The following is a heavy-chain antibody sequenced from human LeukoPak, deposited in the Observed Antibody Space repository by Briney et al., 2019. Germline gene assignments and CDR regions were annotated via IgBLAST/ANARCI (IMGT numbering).Heavy chain of an antibody. V-gene: IGHV3-11*04. CDR1: GFTFSDYY. J-gene: IGHJ3*02. D-gene: IGHD3-10*01. Sequence: PGGSLRLSCAASGFTFSDYYMSWIRQAPGKGLEWVSYISSSGSIIYYADSVKGRFTISRDNAKKSLYQQMNSLRAEDTAVYYCARAPCGSGSPQEIFLCDIWGQGTMVTVSS. CDR2: ISSSGSII. CDR3: ARAPCGSGSPQEIFLCDI.